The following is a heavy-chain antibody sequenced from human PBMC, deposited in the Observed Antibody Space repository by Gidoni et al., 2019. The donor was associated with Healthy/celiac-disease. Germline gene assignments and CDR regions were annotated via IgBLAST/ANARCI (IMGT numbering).Heavy chain of an antibody. D-gene: IGHD3-10*01. Sequence: QVQLQQWGAGLLKPSETLSLTCAVYGGSFSGYYWSWIRQPPGKGLEWIGEINHSGSTNYNPSLKSRVTISVDTSKNQFSLKLSSVTAADTAVYYCARRFHRGVILFDYWGQGTLVTVSS. J-gene: IGHJ4*02. CDR2: INHSGST. CDR3: ARRFHRGVILFDY. V-gene: IGHV4-34*01. CDR1: GGSFSGYY.